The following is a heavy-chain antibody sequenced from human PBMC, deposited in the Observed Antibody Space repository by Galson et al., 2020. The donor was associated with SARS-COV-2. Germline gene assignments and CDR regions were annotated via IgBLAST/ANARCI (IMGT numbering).Heavy chain of an antibody. CDR1: GFTFSSYW. Sequence: GGSLRLSCAVSGFTFSSYWMHWVRQAPGKGLVWVSRIYSEGSSTSYADSVKGRFTISGDNAKNTLYLQMNRLRAEDTAVYYCARGDMGNDYFDYWGQGTLVTVSS. V-gene: IGHV3-74*01. D-gene: IGHD7-27*01. CDR3: ARGDMGNDYFDY. CDR2: IYSEGSST. J-gene: IGHJ4*02.